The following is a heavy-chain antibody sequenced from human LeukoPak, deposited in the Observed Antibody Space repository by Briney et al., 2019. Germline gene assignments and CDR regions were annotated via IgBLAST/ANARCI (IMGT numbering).Heavy chain of an antibody. Sequence: SETLSLTCTVSGGSISSGGYYWSWIRQHPGKGLEWIGYIYYSGSTYYNPSLKSRVTISVDTSKNQFSLKLSSVTAADTAVYYCARVYCSGGSCPTTEHRFDYWGQGTLVTVSS. CDR1: GGSISSGGYY. CDR3: ARVYCSGGSCPTTEHRFDY. J-gene: IGHJ4*02. V-gene: IGHV4-31*03. D-gene: IGHD2-15*01. CDR2: IYYSGST.